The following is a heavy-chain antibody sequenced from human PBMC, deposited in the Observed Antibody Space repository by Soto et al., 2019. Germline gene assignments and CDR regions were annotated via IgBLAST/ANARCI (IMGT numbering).Heavy chain of an antibody. J-gene: IGHJ4*01. Sequence: SDTLSLTCTVSGGSISSSSYYWGWIRQPPGKGLEWIGSIYYSGSTYYNPSLKSRVTISVDTSKNQFSLKLSSVTAADTAVYSWARDYTAPGVYDNDDWSHGTLVTVAS. CDR3: ARDYTAPGVYDNDD. D-gene: IGHD3-16*01. CDR1: GGSISSSSYY. CDR2: IYYSGST. V-gene: IGHV4-39*07.